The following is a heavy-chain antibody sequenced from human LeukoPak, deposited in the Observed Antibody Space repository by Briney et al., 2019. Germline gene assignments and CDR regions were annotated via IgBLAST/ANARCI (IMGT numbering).Heavy chain of an antibody. CDR3: AREGYYYHTSNGDDH. Sequence: ASVTVSCKASGYTFTIYGISWVRQAPGQGLEWMGRISVHSGQTNYVQKFQDRVTMTTDTSTSTAYMELRSLGSGDTAVYYCAREGYYYHTSNGDDHWGQGTLVTVSS. J-gene: IGHJ5*02. V-gene: IGHV1-18*01. CDR2: ISVHSGQT. D-gene: IGHD3-22*01. CDR1: GYTFTIYG.